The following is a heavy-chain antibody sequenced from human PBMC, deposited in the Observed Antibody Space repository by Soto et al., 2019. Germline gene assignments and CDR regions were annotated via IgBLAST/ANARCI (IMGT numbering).Heavy chain of an antibody. V-gene: IGHV1-69*12. J-gene: IGHJ5*02. D-gene: IGHD2-8*01. CDR3: ATIRCTNGVCYIDGWFDP. CDR2: IIPIFGTA. Sequence: QVQLVQSGAEVKKPGSSVKVSCKASGGTFSSYAISWVRQAPGQGLEWMGGIIPIFGTANYAQKFQGRVTITADESTSTAYMGLSSLRSEDTAVYYCATIRCTNGVCYIDGWFDPWGQGTLVTVSS. CDR1: GGTFSSYA.